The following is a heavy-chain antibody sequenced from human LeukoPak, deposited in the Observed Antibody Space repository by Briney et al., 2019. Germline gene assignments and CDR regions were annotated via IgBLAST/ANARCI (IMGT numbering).Heavy chain of an antibody. CDR2: IYSGGST. Sequence: GGSLRLSCAASGFTVSSNYMSWVRQAPGKGLEWVSVIYSGGSTYYADSVKGRFTISRDNSKNTLYLQMNSLRAEDTAVYYCARANYYDSSGYDDYYGMDVWGQGTTVTVSS. CDR1: GFTVSSNY. CDR3: ARANYYDSSGYDDYYGMDV. J-gene: IGHJ6*02. V-gene: IGHV3-66*01. D-gene: IGHD3-22*01.